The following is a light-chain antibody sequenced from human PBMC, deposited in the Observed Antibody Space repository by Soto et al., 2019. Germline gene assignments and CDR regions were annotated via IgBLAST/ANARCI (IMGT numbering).Light chain of an antibody. V-gene: IGKV3-20*01. CDR2: GAS. Sequence: EIILTQSPDTLSLSPGERATLSCRASQTVSSNYLAWCQQRPCQAPRLLIYGASTRAAGIPDRFSGSVSGTDFTLTITRLEPEDSAVYFCQQYTGPPTTFGQGTRLEIK. CDR3: QQYTGPPTT. J-gene: IGKJ5*01. CDR1: QTVSSNY.